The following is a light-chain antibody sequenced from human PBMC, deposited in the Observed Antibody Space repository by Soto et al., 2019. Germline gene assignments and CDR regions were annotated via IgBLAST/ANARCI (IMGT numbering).Light chain of an antibody. CDR2: GVT. CDR3: SSYTSASTLLYL. V-gene: IGLV2-14*01. Sequence: QSALTQPASVSGSPGQSITISCTGTSSDVGGYNYVSWYQQHPGIAPKLLIYGVTNRPSGVSTHFAGSKSGNTASLTISGLQAEDEADYHCSSYTSASTLLYLFGTGTKVTVL. CDR1: SSDVGGYNY. J-gene: IGLJ1*01.